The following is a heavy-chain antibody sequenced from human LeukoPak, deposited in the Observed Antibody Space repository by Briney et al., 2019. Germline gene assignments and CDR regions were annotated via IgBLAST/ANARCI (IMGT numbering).Heavy chain of an antibody. CDR1: GYTFTSYY. CDR2: INPSGGST. Sequence: ASVKVSCKASGYTFTSYYMHWVRQAPGQGLEWMGIINPSGGSTSYAQKFQGRVTMTRDTSTSTVYMELSSLRSEDTAVYYCARDQPRGYYLPFFDYWGQGTLVAASS. CDR3: ARDQPRGYYLPFFDY. V-gene: IGHV1-46*01. D-gene: IGHD3-3*01. J-gene: IGHJ4*02.